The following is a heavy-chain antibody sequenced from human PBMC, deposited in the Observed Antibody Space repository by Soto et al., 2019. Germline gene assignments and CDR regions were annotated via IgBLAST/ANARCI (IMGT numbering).Heavy chain of an antibody. Sequence: HVQLVQSGAEVKKPGSSVKVSCKVSGGTFSSYAISWVRQARGQGLEWLGGSIPIFCTANYAQKLQGRVTINVDESTRTAYMELSSLISEDTAVYYCARSTYSNSSYSYFYGMDVWGQGTTVTVSS. CDR2: SIPIFCTA. D-gene: IGHD4-4*01. V-gene: IGHV1-69*12. J-gene: IGHJ6*02. CDR1: GGTFSSYA. CDR3: ARSTYSNSSYSYFYGMDV.